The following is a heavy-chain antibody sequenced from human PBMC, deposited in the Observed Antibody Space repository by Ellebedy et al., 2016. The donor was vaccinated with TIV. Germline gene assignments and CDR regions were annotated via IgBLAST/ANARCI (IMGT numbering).Heavy chain of an antibody. J-gene: IGHJ4*02. CDR3: AKDRYGKYVVYFDY. V-gene: IGHV3-48*01. CDR1: GFTFSSYS. CDR2: ISSSSSTI. Sequence: GESLKISCAASGFTFSSYSMNWVRQAPGKGLEWVSYISSSSSTIYYADSVKGRFTISRDNSTNTLYLQMNRLRAEDTAVYFCAKDRYGKYVVYFDYWGQGTLVTVSS. D-gene: IGHD3-16*01.